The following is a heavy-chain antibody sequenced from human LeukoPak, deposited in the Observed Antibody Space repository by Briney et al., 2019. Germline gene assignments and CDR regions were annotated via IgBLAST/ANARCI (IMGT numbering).Heavy chain of an antibody. CDR3: ARDRAVAGPTRYYYYYGMDV. V-gene: IGHV3-21*01. Sequence: NPGGSLTLSCAASGFTFSSYSMNWVRQAPGKGLEWVSSISSSSSYIYYADSVKGRFTISRDNAKNSLYLQMNSLRAEDTAVYYCARDRAVAGPTRYYYYYGMDVWGQGTTVTVSS. CDR1: GFTFSSYS. CDR2: ISSSSSYI. J-gene: IGHJ6*02. D-gene: IGHD6-19*01.